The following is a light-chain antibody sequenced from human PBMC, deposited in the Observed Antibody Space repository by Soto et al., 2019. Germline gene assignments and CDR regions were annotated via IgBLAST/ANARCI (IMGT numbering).Light chain of an antibody. V-gene: IGLV1-47*01. CDR2: RNN. Sequence: QSVLTQPPSASGTPGQRVTISCSGSSFNIGTNLVYWYQQLPGTAPKVLIYRNNQRPSGAPDRFSGAKSGTSASLAISGLRSEDEADYYCAAWDDSLSGYVFGTGTKVTVL. CDR3: AAWDDSLSGYV. J-gene: IGLJ1*01. CDR1: SFNIGTNL.